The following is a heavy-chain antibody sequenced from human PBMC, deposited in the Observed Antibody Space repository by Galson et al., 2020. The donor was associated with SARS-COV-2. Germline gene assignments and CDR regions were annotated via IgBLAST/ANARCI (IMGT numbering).Heavy chain of an antibody. D-gene: IGHD2-2*01. Sequence: ASVKVSFQASGYTFTSYDINCVRQATGQGLVWMVWKNPNSGNTGYAQKFQGRVTMTRNTSISTAYMELSSLRSEDTAVYYCARGRRPIVVVPAARYSSTRYYFDYWGQGTLVTVSS. CDR3: ARGRRPIVVVPAARYSSTRYYFDY. CDR1: GYTFTSYD. V-gene: IGHV1-8*01. CDR2: KNPNSGNT. J-gene: IGHJ4*02.